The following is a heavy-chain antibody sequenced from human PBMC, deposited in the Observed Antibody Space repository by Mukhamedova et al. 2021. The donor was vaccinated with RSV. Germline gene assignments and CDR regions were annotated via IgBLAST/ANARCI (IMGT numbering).Heavy chain of an antibody. Sequence: EYGMSWVRQAPGKGLEWVSGTDWNGGSTGYADAVQGRFTISRDNAKNSLYLQMNSLRAEDTALYYCARDAYCSRTNCNDPGRYLHL. V-gene: IGHV3-20*03. CDR2: TDWNGGST. D-gene: IGHD2-2*01. CDR1: EYG. CDR3: ARDAYCSRTNCNDPGRYLHL. J-gene: IGHJ2*01.